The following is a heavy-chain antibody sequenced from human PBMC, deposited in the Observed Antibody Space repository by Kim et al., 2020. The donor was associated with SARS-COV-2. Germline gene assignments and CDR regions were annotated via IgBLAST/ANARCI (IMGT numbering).Heavy chain of an antibody. V-gene: IGHV1-18*04. CDR1: GYIFSTYG. Sequence: ASVKVSCKASGYIFSTYGFSWVRQAPGQGLELLGWISARDGYAHYAQKVQGRVTMTTDTSTNTAYMELWSLRSDDTAMYYCARGAYGDVSFDYCGQGTLV. J-gene: IGHJ4*02. CDR3: ARGAYGDVSFDY. D-gene: IGHD4-17*01. CDR2: ISARDGYA.